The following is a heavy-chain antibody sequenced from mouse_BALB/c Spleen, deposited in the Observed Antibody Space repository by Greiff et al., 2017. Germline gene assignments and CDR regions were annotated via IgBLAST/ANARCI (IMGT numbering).Heavy chain of an antibody. CDR1: GFTFSSYG. CDR2: ISSGGSYT. D-gene: IGHD1-1*01. CDR3: ARLIYGSSPHYYAMDY. J-gene: IGHJ4*01. V-gene: IGHV5-6*01. Sequence: EVHLVESGGDLVKPGGSLKLSCAASGFTFSSYGMSWVRQTPDKRLEWVATISSGGSYTYYPDSVKGRFTISRDNAKNTLYLQMSSLKSEDTAMYYCARLIYGSSPHYYAMDYWGQGTSVTVSS.